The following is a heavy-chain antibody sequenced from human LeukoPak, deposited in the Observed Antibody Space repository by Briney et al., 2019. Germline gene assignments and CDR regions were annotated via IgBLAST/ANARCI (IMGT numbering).Heavy chain of an antibody. CDR2: INPNSGGT. CDR3: ARAVLRYFDWLSPNDY. D-gene: IGHD3-9*01. CDR1: GYTFTGYY. Sequence: GASVKVSCKAPGYTFTGYYMHWVRQAPGQGLEWMGWINPNSGGTNYAQKFQGRVTMTRDTSISTAYMELSRLRSDDTAVYYCARAVLRYFDWLSPNDYWGQGTLVTVSS. V-gene: IGHV1-2*02. J-gene: IGHJ4*02.